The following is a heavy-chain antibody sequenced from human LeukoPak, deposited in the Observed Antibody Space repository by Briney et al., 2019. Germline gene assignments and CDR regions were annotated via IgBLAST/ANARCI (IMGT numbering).Heavy chain of an antibody. J-gene: IGHJ5*02. CDR1: GFSFSDAW. D-gene: IGHD5-24*01. CDR2: FKSRDDRGTI. V-gene: IGHV3-15*01. CDR3: TTGGIKFDR. Sequence: GGSLRLSCAASGFSFSDAWMSWVRQGPGKGLEWVARFKSRDDRGTIDYGTPVRGRFIISRDDSRGVLYLQMNRLKIEDTGVYYCTTGGIKFDRWGQGTLVTVSS.